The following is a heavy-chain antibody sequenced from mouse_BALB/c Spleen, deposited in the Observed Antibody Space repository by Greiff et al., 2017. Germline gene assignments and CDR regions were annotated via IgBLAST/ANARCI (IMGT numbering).Heavy chain of an antibody. Sequence: EVQLVESGGGLVKPGGSLKLSCAASGFAFSSYDMSWVRQTPEKRLEWVAYISSGGGSTYYPDTVKGRFTISRDNAKNTLYLQMSSLKSEDTAMYYCARHLYYGSSYAMDYWGQGTSVTVSS. CDR2: ISSGGGST. CDR3: ARHLYYGSSYAMDY. CDR1: GFAFSSYD. V-gene: IGHV5-12-1*01. D-gene: IGHD1-1*01. J-gene: IGHJ4*01.